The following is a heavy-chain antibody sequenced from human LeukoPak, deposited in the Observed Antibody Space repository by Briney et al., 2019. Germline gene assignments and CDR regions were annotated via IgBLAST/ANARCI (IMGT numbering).Heavy chain of an antibody. V-gene: IGHV1-2*02. J-gene: IGHJ5*02. CDR3: ARVSYYYDSSGYAPFDP. CDR2: INPNSGGT. CDR1: GYTFTGYY. Sequence: ASVKVSCKASGYTFTGYYMHWVRQAPGQGLEWMGWINPNSGGTNYARKFQGRVTMTRDTSISTAYMELSRLRSDDTAVYYCARVSYYYDSSGYAPFDPWGQGTLVTVSS. D-gene: IGHD3-22*01.